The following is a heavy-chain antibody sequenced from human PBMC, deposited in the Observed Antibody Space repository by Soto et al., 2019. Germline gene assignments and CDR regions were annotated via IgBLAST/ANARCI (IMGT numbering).Heavy chain of an antibody. J-gene: IGHJ4*02. CDR2: INPSGGST. D-gene: IGHD2-8*01. CDR1: GYTFNDYY. CDR3: ARPPFPGCLNAVCYPLDY. Sequence: QVQLVQSGAEVKKPGASVKVSCKASGYTFNDYYLHWVRQAPGQGLEWMGMINPSGGSTSYAQKFQGRVTMTRDTSTTTVYIEVSSLKSEDTAVYYCARPPFPGCLNAVCYPLDYWGQGTLVSVSS. V-gene: IGHV1-46*02.